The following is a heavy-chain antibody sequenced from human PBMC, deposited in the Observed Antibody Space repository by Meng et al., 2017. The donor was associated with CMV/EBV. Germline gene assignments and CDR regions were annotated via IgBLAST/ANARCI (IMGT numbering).Heavy chain of an antibody. Sequence: SVKVSCKASGGTFISYAISWVRQAPGQGLEWMGGIIPIFGTANYAQKFQGRVTITTDESTSTAYMELSSLRSEDTAVYYCARGDSYNYYYYYGMDVWGQGTTVTVSS. CDR1: GGTFISYA. CDR3: ARGDSYNYYYYYGMDV. CDR2: IIPIFGTA. D-gene: IGHD2-21*01. V-gene: IGHV1-69*05. J-gene: IGHJ6*02.